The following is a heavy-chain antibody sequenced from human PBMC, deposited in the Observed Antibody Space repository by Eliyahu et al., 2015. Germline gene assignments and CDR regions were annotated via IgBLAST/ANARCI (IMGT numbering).Heavy chain of an antibody. J-gene: IGHJ5*02. CDR1: GGSISSSSYY. CDR2: IYYSGST. CDR3: ARQESQLVPWFDP. V-gene: IGHV4-39*01. Sequence: QLQLQESGPGLVKPSETLSLTCTVSGGSISSSSYYWGWIRQPPGKGLEWIGSIYYSGSTYYNPSLKSRVTISVDTSKNQFSLKLSSVTAADTAVYYCARQESQLVPWFDPWGQGTLVTVSS. D-gene: IGHD6-6*01.